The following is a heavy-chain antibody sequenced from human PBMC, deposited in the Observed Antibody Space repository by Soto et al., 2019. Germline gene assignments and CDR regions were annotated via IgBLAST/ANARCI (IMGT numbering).Heavy chain of an antibody. D-gene: IGHD3-16*02. CDR3: ARDKVITFGGVIVTYYYYGMDV. CDR1: GFTFSSYW. CDR2: IKQDGSEK. V-gene: IGHV3-7*01. Sequence: XGSLRLSCAASGFTFSSYWMSWVRQAPGKGLEWVANIKQDGSEKYYVDSVKGRFTISRDNAKNSLYLQMSSLRAEDTAVYYCARDKVITFGGVIVTYYYYGMDVWGQGTTVTVSS. J-gene: IGHJ6*02.